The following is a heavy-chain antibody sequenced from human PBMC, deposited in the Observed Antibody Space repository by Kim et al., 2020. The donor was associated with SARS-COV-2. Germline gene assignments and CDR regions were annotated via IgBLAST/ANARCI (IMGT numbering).Heavy chain of an antibody. V-gene: IGHV4-39*07. CDR3: ARAYSLNWFDP. D-gene: IGHD5-18*01. J-gene: IGHJ5*02. Sequence: TYDNPSLKSRVTISVDTSKNQFSVKLSSVTAADTAIYFCARAYSLNWFDPWGQGTLVTVSS. CDR2: T.